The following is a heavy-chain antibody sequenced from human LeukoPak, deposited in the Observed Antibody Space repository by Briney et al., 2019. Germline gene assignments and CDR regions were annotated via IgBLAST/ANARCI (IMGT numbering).Heavy chain of an antibody. J-gene: IGHJ4*02. CDR3: AKVPQPDYYFDY. Sequence: AGGSLRLSCAASGFTFSSYDMSWVRQAPGKGLEWVSSISGSGDRTIYADSVRGRLTISRDNSKSTLYLQISSLRAEDTAVYYCAKVPQPDYYFDYWGQGFLVTVSS. CDR1: GFTFSSYD. CDR2: ISGSGDRT. V-gene: IGHV3-23*01.